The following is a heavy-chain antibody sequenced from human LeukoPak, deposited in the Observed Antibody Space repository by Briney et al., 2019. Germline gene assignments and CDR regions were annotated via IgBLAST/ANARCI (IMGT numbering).Heavy chain of an antibody. J-gene: IGHJ4*02. CDR1: RYTFTGYY. CDR2: INPNSGGT. CDR3: ARGWDSLYYFDY. Sequence: ASVKVSCKASRYTFTGYYMNWVRQAPGQGLEWMGWINPNSGGTNYAQKFQGRVTMTRDTSITTAHMELSRLRSDDTAVYYCARGWDSLYYFDYWGQGTLVTVSS. V-gene: IGHV1-2*02. D-gene: IGHD1-26*01.